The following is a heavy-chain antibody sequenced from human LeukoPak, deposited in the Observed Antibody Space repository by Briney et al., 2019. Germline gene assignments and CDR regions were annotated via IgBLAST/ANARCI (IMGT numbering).Heavy chain of an antibody. V-gene: IGHV3-21*01. Sequence: PGGSLRLSCAASGFSFNSYSMNWVRQTPGKGLEWVSSISSTSSDIFHADSVKGRFTISRDNAKNSLYLQMNSLRAEDTAVYYCAKGKDFWSGSNPFDIWGQGTVVTVSS. CDR3: AKGKDFWSGSNPFDI. J-gene: IGHJ3*02. D-gene: IGHD3-3*01. CDR1: GFSFNSYS. CDR2: ISSTSSDI.